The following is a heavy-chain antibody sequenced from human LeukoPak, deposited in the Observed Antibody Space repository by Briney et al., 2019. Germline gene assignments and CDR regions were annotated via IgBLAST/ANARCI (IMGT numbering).Heavy chain of an antibody. CDR3: ARRVIVVGLDY. CDR1: GFTFSSYW. CDR2: INQDGTEK. Sequence: PGGSLRLSCAASGFTFSSYWMIWVRQAPGKGLEWVANINQDGTEKFYVDSVKGRFTISRDNAKNSLYLQMNSLRAEDTAVYYCARRVIVVGLDYWGQGTLVTVSS. J-gene: IGHJ4*02. D-gene: IGHD3-22*01. V-gene: IGHV3-7*01.